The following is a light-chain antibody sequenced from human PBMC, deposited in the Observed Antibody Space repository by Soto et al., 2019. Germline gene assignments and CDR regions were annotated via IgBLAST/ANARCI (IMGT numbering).Light chain of an antibody. CDR1: QGISNY. Sequence: DIQMTQSPSSLSASVGDRVTITCRASQGISNYLAWYQQKPGKVPKLLIYAASTLQPGVPSRFSGSGSGKDFTPTISSLQPEDVATYYCQKYNCAPYTFGQGTKLEIK. V-gene: IGKV1-27*01. CDR3: QKYNCAPYT. J-gene: IGKJ2*01. CDR2: AAS.